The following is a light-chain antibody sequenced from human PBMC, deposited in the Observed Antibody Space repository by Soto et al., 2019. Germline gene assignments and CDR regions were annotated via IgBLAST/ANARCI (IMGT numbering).Light chain of an antibody. CDR1: QSVSSY. CDR2: DAS. J-gene: IGKJ4*01. Sequence: EIVLTQSPATLSLSPGERATLSCRASQSVSSYLAWYQQKPGQAPRLLIYDASNRATGIPARFSGGGSGTDFTFTLSSLEPEDFAVNYCQQRSNWPPALTFGGGTKVEIK. CDR3: QQRSNWPPALT. V-gene: IGKV3-11*01.